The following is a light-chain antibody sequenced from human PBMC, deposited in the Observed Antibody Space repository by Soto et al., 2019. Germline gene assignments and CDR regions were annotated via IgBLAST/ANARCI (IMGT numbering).Light chain of an antibody. V-gene: IGLV2-14*01. Sequence: QSALAQPASVSGSPGQSITISCTGTSSDIGGYKYVSWFQQHPGKAPKLIISEVSNRPSGVSTRFSGSESGNTASLTISGLLAEDEADYYCSSFTSTSSFVFGTGTKVTVL. J-gene: IGLJ1*01. CDR1: SSDIGGYKY. CDR3: SSFTSTSSFV. CDR2: EVS.